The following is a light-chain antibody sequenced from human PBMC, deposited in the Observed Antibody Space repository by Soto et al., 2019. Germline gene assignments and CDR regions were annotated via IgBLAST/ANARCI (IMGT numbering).Light chain of an antibody. Sequence: SALTQPASVSGSPGQSITISCTGTSGDIGGYKYVSWYQQRPGKAPKLLIYDVTNRPSGVSDRFSASKSGNTASLTISGLQAEDEADYYCSSYTMYTTPYVFGTGTKVTVL. J-gene: IGLJ1*01. CDR3: SSYTMYTTPYV. CDR2: DVT. CDR1: SGDIGGYKY. V-gene: IGLV2-14*03.